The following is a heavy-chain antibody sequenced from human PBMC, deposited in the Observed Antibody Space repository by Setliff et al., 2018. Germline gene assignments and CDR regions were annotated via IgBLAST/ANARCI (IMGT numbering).Heavy chain of an antibody. CDR3: ARTCSGSGCYAGLES. D-gene: IGHD2-15*01. Sequence: PGGSLRLSCAASGFTFSSYRMHWVRQAPGKGLERVAVIWDDGGNKYHADSVKGRFTISRDNSKNTLYLQMNSLRPEDTAVYYCARTCSGSGCYAGLESWGQGTPVTVSS. V-gene: IGHV3-33*08. CDR1: GFTFSSYR. J-gene: IGHJ4*02. CDR2: IWDDGGNK.